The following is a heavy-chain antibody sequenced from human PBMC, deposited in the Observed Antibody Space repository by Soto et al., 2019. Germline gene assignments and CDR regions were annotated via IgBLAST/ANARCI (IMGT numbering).Heavy chain of an antibody. CDR2: IYYDGSYE. J-gene: IGHJ5*02. CDR1: GFIFSNYG. D-gene: IGHD5-12*01. Sequence: GGSLRLSCAASGFIFSNYGMHWVRQAPGKGLEWVALIYYDGSYENYADSVKGRFTISRDNSKSTLWLQMNSLRVEDTAVYYCARGPYRNTYNWFDSWGQGTLVTVSS. CDR3: ARGPYRNTYNWFDS. V-gene: IGHV3-33*01.